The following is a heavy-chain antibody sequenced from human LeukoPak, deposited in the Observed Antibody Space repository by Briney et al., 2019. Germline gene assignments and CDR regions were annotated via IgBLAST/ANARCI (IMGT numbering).Heavy chain of an antibody. V-gene: IGHV4-59*01. D-gene: IGHD1-20*01. Sequence: SETLSLTCTVSGGSISNYHWSWIRQPPGKGLEWIGYIYYLGTTNYNPSLESRVSISIDTSKNQFSLKLKSMTAADTAVYYCTRGPDNWNSFFDYWGQGTLVSVSS. CDR2: IYYLGTT. CDR1: GGSISNYH. CDR3: TRGPDNWNSFFDY. J-gene: IGHJ4*02.